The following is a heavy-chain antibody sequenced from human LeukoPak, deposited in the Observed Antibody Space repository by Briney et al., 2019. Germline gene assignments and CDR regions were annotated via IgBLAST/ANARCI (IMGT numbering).Heavy chain of an antibody. CDR3: ARTNDYSSSMGFDY. CDR2: VFTSGST. D-gene: IGHD6-6*01. CDR1: GASISSGSYY. V-gene: IGHV4-61*02. J-gene: IGHJ4*02. Sequence: SETLSLTCTVSGASISSGSYYWSWIRQPAGKGLEWIGRVFTSGSTAYNPFLKSRVTMSLDTSKNQFSLKLCSVTAADTALYYCARTNDYSSSMGFDYWGQGTLVTVSS.